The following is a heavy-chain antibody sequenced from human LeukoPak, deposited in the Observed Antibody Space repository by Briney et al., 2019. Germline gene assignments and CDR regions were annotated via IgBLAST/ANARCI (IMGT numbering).Heavy chain of an antibody. J-gene: IGHJ3*02. D-gene: IGHD3-16*02. Sequence: GSLRLSCTTSGFTFGNYGMHWVRQAPGKGLDWVAFIRYDGTNRYQADSVKGRFTISRDNSKNTLYLQMNSLRLGDTAVYYRARESSSQELGYRYSHDAFDIWGQGTMVTVSS. V-gene: IGHV3-30*02. CDR3: ARESSSQELGYRYSHDAFDI. CDR1: GFTFGNYG. CDR2: IRYDGTNR.